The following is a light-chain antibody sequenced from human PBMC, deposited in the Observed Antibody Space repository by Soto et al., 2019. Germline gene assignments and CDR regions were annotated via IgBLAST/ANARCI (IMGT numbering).Light chain of an antibody. CDR1: KLGEKY. CDR2: QDT. J-gene: IGLJ1*01. V-gene: IGLV3-1*01. CDR3: QAWDYSTAYYV. Sequence: SYELTQPPSVSVSPGQTASITCSGDKLGEKYACWYQQKPGQSPVLVIYQDTKRPSGIPERFSGSNSGNTATLTISGTPAMDEADYYCQAWDYSTAYYVFGPGTKVTVL.